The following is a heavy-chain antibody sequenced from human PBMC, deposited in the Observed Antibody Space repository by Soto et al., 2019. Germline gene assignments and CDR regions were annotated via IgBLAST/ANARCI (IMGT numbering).Heavy chain of an antibody. CDR1: GGSISSYY. Sequence: SETLSLTCTVSGGSISSYYWSWIRQPPGKGLEWIGYIYYSGSTNYNPSLKSRVTISVDTSKNQFSLKLSSVTAADTAVYYCARDRTERFDPWGQGTLVTVSS. CDR2: IYYSGST. CDR3: ARDRTERFDP. J-gene: IGHJ5*02. V-gene: IGHV4-59*01.